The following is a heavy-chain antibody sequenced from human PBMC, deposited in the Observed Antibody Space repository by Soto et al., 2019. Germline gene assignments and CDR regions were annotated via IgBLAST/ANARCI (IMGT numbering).Heavy chain of an antibody. CDR2: IYKSTTT. CDR3: ARGRYCLTGRCFPNWFDS. J-gene: IGHJ5*01. V-gene: IGHV4-30-4*01. D-gene: IGHD2-15*01. CDR1: GDSISTVDYF. Sequence: SETLSLTCSVSGDSISTVDYFWAWIRQPPGQALEYIGYIYKSTTTYYNPSFESRVAISLDTSKSQFSLTVTSVTAADTAVYFCARGRYCLTGRCFPNWFDSWGQGTLVT.